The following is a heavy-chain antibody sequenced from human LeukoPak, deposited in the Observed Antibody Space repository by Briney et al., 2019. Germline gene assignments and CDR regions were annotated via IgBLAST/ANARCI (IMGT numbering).Heavy chain of an antibody. J-gene: IGHJ4*02. CDR3: AREYYDSSGYYPGPLDY. Sequence: GALVKLSCKASGYTFTRYYMHWVRQAPGQGLEWMGWINPNSGGTNYAQKFQGRVTMTRDTSISTAYMELSRLRSDDTAVYYCAREYYDSSGYYPGPLDYWGQGTLITVSS. CDR2: INPNSGGT. CDR1: GYTFTRYY. V-gene: IGHV1-2*02. D-gene: IGHD3-22*01.